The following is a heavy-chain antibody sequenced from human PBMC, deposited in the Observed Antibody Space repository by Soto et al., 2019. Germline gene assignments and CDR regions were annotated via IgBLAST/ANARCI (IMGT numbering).Heavy chain of an antibody. Sequence: EVQLLESGGGLVQPGGSLRLSCAASGFSFNNYAMNWVRQAQGQGLEWVSTISDSGSTYYADSVKCRFTISRDNSKNTLYLQMKSLRAEDTAVYSCAKDVGGHYCTPTSCLYFFHSWGRGTMVTVSS. V-gene: IGHV3-23*01. CDR3: AKDVGGHYCTPTSCLYFFHS. CDR1: GFSFNNYA. CDR2: ISDSGST. D-gene: IGHD2-2*01. J-gene: IGHJ4*02.